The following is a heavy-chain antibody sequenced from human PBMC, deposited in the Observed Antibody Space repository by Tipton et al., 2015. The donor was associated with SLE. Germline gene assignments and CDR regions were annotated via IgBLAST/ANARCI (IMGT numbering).Heavy chain of an antibody. CDR1: GGSFSGYY. V-gene: IGHV4-34*01. CDR3: ARAPGQLWPWDY. CDR2: INHSGST. D-gene: IGHD5-18*01. J-gene: IGHJ4*02. Sequence: LRLSCAVYGGSFSGYYWSWIRQPPGKGLEWIGEINHSGSTNYNPSLKSRVTISINTSKNQFSLKVSSVTAADTAVYYCARAPGQLWPWDYWGQGTLVTVSS.